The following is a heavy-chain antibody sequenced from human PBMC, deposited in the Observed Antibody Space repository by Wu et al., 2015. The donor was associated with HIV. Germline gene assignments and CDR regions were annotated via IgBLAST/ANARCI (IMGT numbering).Heavy chain of an antibody. J-gene: IGHJ5*02. V-gene: IGHV1-2*02. Sequence: QVRLIQSGAEVKKPGASVKVSCKASGYTFTGYYMHWVRQTPGQGLEWMGWINPNSGGTNYAQKFQGRITLTRDTSINTAFMELTGLRPNDTAVYYCARGDRHYELCTGYSSNWFGPLGAGEPSVTVS. CDR3: ARGDRHYELCTGYSSNWFGP. CDR2: INPNSGGT. CDR1: GYTFTGYY. D-gene: IGHD3-3*01.